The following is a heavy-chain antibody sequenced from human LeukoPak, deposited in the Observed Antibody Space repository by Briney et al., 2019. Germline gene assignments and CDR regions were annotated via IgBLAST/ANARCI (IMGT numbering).Heavy chain of an antibody. D-gene: IGHD3-10*01. CDR1: GFTFSSYG. Sequence: QPGGSLRLSCAASGFTFSSYGMSWVRQAPGKGLEWIAFIRSSHHGATREYATSVKGRFIISRDDSKNIAYLEMESLQTEDTGVYFCTRDRGGRWFGELLGFDHWGQGTLLTVSS. CDR2: IRSSHHGATR. V-gene: IGHV3-49*04. J-gene: IGHJ4*02. CDR3: TRDRGGRWFGELLGFDH.